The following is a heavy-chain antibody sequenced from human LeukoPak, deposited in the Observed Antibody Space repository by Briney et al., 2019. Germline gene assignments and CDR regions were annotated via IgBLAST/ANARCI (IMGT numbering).Heavy chain of an antibody. D-gene: IGHD3-22*01. J-gene: IGHJ4*02. CDR2: ISRTGVAT. CDR1: GFTFISFA. CDR3: AKHSHDGSAPYYEVQFDS. V-gene: IGHV3-23*01. Sequence: PGGSLRLSCAASGFTFISFAMSWVRQAPGKGLEWVSTISRTGVATYYANSVKGRFTISRDNSKNTVYLQMNSLRAEDTAVYYCAKHSHDGSAPYYEVQFDSWGQGTLVTVSS.